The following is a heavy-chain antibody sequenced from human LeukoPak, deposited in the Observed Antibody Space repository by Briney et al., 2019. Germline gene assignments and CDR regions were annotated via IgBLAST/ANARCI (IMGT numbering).Heavy chain of an antibody. Sequence: ASVKVSCKASGYTFTSYGISWVRQAPGQGLEWMGWISAYNGNTNYAQKLQGRVTVTTDTSTSTAYMELRSLRSDDTAVYYCARGISRSIAARPDYYYYMDVWGKGTTVTVSS. CDR2: ISAYNGNT. CDR1: GYTFTSYG. D-gene: IGHD6-6*01. J-gene: IGHJ6*03. V-gene: IGHV1-18*01. CDR3: ARGISRSIAARPDYYYYMDV.